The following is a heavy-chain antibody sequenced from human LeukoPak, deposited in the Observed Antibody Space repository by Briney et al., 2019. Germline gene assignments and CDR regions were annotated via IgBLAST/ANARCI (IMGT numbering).Heavy chain of an antibody. D-gene: IGHD1-1*01. V-gene: IGHV1-2*02. J-gene: IGHJ4*02. CDR3: ARAGGYNWNDHDY. CDR2: INPNSGGT. CDR1: GYTFTGYY. Sequence: ASVKVSCKASGYTFTGYYMHWVRQAPGQGLEWMGWINPNSGGTNHAQKFQGRVTMTRDTSISTAYMELSRLRSDDTAVYYCARAGGYNWNDHDYWGQGTLVTVSS.